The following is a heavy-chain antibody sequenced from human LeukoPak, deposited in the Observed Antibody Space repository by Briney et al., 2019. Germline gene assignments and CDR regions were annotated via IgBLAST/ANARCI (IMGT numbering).Heavy chain of an antibody. Sequence: PSETLSLTCTVSGGSISSYYWSWIRQPPGKGLEWIGYIYYSGSTNYNPSLKSRVTISVDTSKNQFSLKLSSVTAADTAVYYCARGPGDLGAFDIWGQGTMVTVSS. CDR1: GGSISSYY. CDR2: IYYSGST. V-gene: IGHV4-59*01. CDR3: ARGPGDLGAFDI. J-gene: IGHJ3*02. D-gene: IGHD3-16*01.